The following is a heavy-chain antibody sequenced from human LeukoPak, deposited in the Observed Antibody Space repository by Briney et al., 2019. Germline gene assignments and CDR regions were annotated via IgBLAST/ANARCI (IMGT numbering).Heavy chain of an antibody. V-gene: IGHV1-2*02. CDR3: ARGVPGTYYYYYMDD. CDR1: GYTFTGYY. CDR2: INPNSGGT. J-gene: IGHJ6*03. Sequence: GASVKVSCKASGYTFTGYYMHWVRQASGQGLEWMGWINPNSGGTNYAQKFQGRVTMTRDTSITTAYMELTRLRSDDTAVYYCARGVPGTYYYYYMDDWGKGTTVTVSS. D-gene: IGHD2-2*01.